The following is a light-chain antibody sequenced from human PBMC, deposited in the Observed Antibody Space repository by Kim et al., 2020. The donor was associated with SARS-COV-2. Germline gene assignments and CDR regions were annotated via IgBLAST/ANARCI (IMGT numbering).Light chain of an antibody. CDR1: SLRSYY. Sequence: LGQTDRITCQGDSLRSYYASWYQQKRGQAPVLVIYGKNNRPSGIPDRFSGSSSGNTASLTITGAQAEDEADYYCNSRDSSGNHLGVFGGGTQLTVL. V-gene: IGLV3-19*01. J-gene: IGLJ2*01. CDR3: NSRDSSGNHLGV. CDR2: GKN.